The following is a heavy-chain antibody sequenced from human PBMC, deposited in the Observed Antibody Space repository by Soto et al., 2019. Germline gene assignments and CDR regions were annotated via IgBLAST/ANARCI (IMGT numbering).Heavy chain of an antibody. J-gene: IGHJ5*02. CDR3: ARGEGSSYDRLYNWFDP. CDR2: ISSSSSTI. D-gene: IGHD6-13*01. Sequence: GGSLRLSCAASGFTFSSYSMNWVRQAPGKGLEWVSYISSSSSTIYYADSVKGRFTISRDNAKNSLYLQMNSLRAEDTAVYYCARGEGSSYDRLYNWFDPWGQGTLVTVPQ. V-gene: IGHV3-48*01. CDR1: GFTFSSYS.